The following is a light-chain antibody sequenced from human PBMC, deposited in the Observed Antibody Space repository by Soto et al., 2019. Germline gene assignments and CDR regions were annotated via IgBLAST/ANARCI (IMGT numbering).Light chain of an antibody. CDR3: QQYKNWPLIT. V-gene: IGKV3-15*01. CDR1: QSVSSN. CDR2: DAS. Sequence: EIVMPQSPATLSVSPGERATLSCRTSQSVSSNLAWYQQKPGQAPRLLIYDASTRATGLPARFSGSGSGTEFTLTVSSLQSEDFAVYYCQQYKNWPLITFGQGTRLEI. J-gene: IGKJ5*01.